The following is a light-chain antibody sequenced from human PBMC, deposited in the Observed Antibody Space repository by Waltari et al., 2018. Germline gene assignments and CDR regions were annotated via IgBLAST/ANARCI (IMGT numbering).Light chain of an antibody. Sequence: SSELSQDPAVSVSLGQTVRITGPGDRPRHFYVSWFHQKPGQAPALVIYGKNNRPSGIPDRFSASTSGSTASLTITGAQAEDEADYYCHSRDSSGDVIIGGGTKLTVV. CDR2: GKN. CDR3: HSRDSSGDVI. CDR1: RPRHFY. V-gene: IGLV3-19*01. J-gene: IGLJ2*01.